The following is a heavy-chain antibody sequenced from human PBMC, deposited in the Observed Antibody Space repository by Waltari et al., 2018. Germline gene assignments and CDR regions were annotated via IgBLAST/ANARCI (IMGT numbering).Heavy chain of an antibody. V-gene: IGHV4-39*07. Sequence: QLQLQESGPGLVKPSETLSLTCTVSGCSISSSSYYCGWIRQHQGKGLEWIGSIYYSGRTYYNPSLKSRVTISVDTSKNQFSLKLSSVTAADTAVYYCARVWGRSGWYFDYWGQGTLVTVSS. CDR1: GCSISSSSYY. J-gene: IGHJ4*02. D-gene: IGHD6-19*01. CDR2: IYYSGRT. CDR3: ARVWGRSGWYFDY.